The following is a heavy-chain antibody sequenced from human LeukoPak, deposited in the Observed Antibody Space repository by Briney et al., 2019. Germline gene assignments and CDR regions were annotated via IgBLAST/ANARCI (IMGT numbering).Heavy chain of an antibody. J-gene: IGHJ5*02. D-gene: IGHD2-15*01. V-gene: IGHV4-59*01. CDR3: ATEAECSGGSCYSYGWFDP. Sequence: SETLSLTCTVSGASITRYFWNWIRQPPGKELEWIGYISSGGSTNYNPSLKSRVTISIDTSKNQFSLKLTSATAADTAVYYCATEAECSGGSCYSYGWFDPWGQGTQVIVSS. CDR1: GASITRYF. CDR2: ISSGGST.